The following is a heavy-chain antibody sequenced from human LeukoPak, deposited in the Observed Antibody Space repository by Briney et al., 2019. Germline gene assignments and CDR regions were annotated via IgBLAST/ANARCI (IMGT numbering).Heavy chain of an antibody. D-gene: IGHD3-3*01. J-gene: IGHJ4*02. V-gene: IGHV4-34*01. Sequence: SETLSLTCAVYGGSFSGYYWSWLRQPRGKGLEWVGEINHSGSTYYNPSLKSRVTISVDTSKNQFSLKLSSVTAADTAVYYCARVHRVTIFGVVIRGYPLFDYWGQGTLVTVSS. CDR2: INHSGST. CDR3: ARVHRVTIFGVVIRGYPLFDY. CDR1: GGSFSGYY.